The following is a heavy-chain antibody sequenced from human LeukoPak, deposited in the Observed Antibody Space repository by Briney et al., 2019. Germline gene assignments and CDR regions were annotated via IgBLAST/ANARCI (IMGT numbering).Heavy chain of an antibody. Sequence: SETLSLTCTVSGGSISSYYWNWIRQPAGKGLEWIGRINTSGNTNYNPSLKSRVTMSVDTSENQFSLKLSSVTAADTAVYYCARERPPASGDPFGYWGQGTLVTVSS. J-gene: IGHJ4*02. V-gene: IGHV4-4*07. CDR1: GGSISSYY. CDR2: INTSGNT. D-gene: IGHD1-26*01. CDR3: ARERPPASGDPFGY.